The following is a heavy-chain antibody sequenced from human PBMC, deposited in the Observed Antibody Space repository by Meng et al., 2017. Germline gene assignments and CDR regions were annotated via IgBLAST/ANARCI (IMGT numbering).Heavy chain of an antibody. CDR1: GYTFTSYA. D-gene: IGHD2-21*02. Sequence: VQSGAEGKNRGDSLKVSCKASGYTFTSYAMHWVRPAPGQRLEWMGWINAGNGNTKYSPKFQGRVTITRDTSASTAYMELSSLRSEDTAVYYCARDLGAGVVTAINYWGQGTLVTVSS. CDR2: INAGNGNT. V-gene: IGHV1-3*01. CDR3: ARDLGAGVVTAINY. J-gene: IGHJ4*02.